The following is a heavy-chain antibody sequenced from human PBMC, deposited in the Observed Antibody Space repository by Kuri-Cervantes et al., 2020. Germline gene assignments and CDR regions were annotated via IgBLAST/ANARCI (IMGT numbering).Heavy chain of an antibody. J-gene: IGHJ4*02. CDR3: ARRHNSGWIDY. CDR2: IYYSGST. V-gene: IGHV4-30-4*01. Sequence: SETLSLTCTVSGGSISSGDYYWSWIRQPPGKGLEWIGYIYYSGSTYYNPSLKSRVTISVDTSKNQFSLKLSSVTAADTAVYYCARRHNSGWIDYWGQGTLVTVSS. CDR1: GGSISSGDYY. D-gene: IGHD6-19*01.